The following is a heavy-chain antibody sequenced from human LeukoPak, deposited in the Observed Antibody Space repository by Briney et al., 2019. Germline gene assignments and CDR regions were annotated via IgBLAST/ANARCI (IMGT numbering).Heavy chain of an antibody. CDR1: GGTFSSYA. CDR3: ARDSDYYDSSVGYAFDI. V-gene: IGHV1-69*05. D-gene: IGHD3-22*01. J-gene: IGHJ3*02. Sequence: ASVKVSCKASGGTFSSYAISWVRQAPGQGLEWMGRIIPIFGTANYAQKFQGRVTITTDESTSTAYMELSSLRSEDTAVYYCARDSDYYDSSVGYAFDIWGHGTMVTVSS. CDR2: IIPIFGTA.